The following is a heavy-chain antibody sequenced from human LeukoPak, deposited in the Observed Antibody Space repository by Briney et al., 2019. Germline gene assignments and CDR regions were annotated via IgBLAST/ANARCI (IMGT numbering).Heavy chain of an antibody. Sequence: ASVKVSCKASGYTFTGYYMHWVRQAPGQGLEWMGWINPNSGGTNYAQKFQGRVTMTRDTSISTAYMELSSLRSEDTAVYYCARDRQQLVLHWAHWGQGTLVTVSS. CDR1: GYTFTGYY. CDR2: INPNSGGT. CDR3: ARDRQQLVLHWAH. V-gene: IGHV1-2*02. D-gene: IGHD6-13*01. J-gene: IGHJ4*02.